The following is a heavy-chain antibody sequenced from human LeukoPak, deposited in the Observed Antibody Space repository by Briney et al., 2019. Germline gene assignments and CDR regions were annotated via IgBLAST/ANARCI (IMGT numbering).Heavy chain of an antibody. V-gene: IGHV3-66*01. CDR2: IYSGGST. D-gene: IGHD3-10*02. CDR1: GFTVSSNY. Sequence: GGSLRLSCAASGFTVSSNYMSWVRQAPGKGLEWVSVIYSGGSTYYADSVKCRFTISRDNAENSLYLQMNSLRAEDTAVYYCAELGITMIGGVWGKGTTVTISS. J-gene: IGHJ6*04. CDR3: AELGITMIGGV.